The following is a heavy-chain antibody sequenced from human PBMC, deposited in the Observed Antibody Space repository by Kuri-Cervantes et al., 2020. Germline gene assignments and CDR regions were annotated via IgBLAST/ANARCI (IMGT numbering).Heavy chain of an antibody. Sequence: GESLKISCAASGFTFSSYAMSWVRQAPGKGLEWVAVISYDGSNKYYADSVKGRFTISRDNSKSTLYLQMNSPRPEDTAVYYCARERARFEIYTMDVWGQGTTVTVSS. CDR1: GFTFSSYA. CDR3: ARERARFEIYTMDV. J-gene: IGHJ6*02. D-gene: IGHD3-10*01. V-gene: IGHV3-30-3*01. CDR2: ISYDGSNK.